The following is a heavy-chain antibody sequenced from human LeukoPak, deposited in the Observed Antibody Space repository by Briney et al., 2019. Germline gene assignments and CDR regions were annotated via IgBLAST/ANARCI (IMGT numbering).Heavy chain of an antibody. CDR1: GFTFSSYG. J-gene: IGHJ6*03. CDR3: AKESRYNWNYGPYYYYYMDV. Sequence: GGSLRLSCAASGFTFSSYGMHWVRQAPGKGLEWVAFIRYDGSNKYYADSVKGRFTISRDNSKNTLYLQMNSLRAEDTAVYYCAKESRYNWNYGPYYYYYMDVWGKGTTVTVSS. V-gene: IGHV3-30*02. D-gene: IGHD1-7*01. CDR2: IRYDGSNK.